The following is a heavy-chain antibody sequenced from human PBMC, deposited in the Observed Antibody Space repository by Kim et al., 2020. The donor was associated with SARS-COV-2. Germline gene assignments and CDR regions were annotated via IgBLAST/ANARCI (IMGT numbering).Heavy chain of an antibody. D-gene: IGHD3-10*01. CDR2: INAGNGNT. CDR1: GYTFTSYA. Sequence: ASVKVSCKASGYTFTSYAMHWVRQAPGQRLEWMGWINAGNGNTKYSQKFQGRVTITRDTSASTAYMELSSLRSEDTAVYYCAREGGGTMVRGVLPTSFDPWGQGTLVTVSS. V-gene: IGHV1-3*01. CDR3: AREGGGTMVRGVLPTSFDP. J-gene: IGHJ5*02.